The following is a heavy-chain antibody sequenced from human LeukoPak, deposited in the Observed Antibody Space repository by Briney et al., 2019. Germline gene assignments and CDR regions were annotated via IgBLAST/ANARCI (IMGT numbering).Heavy chain of an antibody. D-gene: IGHD3-3*01. CDR1: GGTFSSHA. V-gene: IGHV1-69*01. Sequence: SVKVSCKASGGTFSSHAISWVRQAPGQGLEWMGGIIPIFGTANYAQKFQGRVTITAEESTSTAYMELSSLRSEDTAVYYCARGFWSGLPSGLAYMDVWGKGTTVTVSS. CDR3: ARGFWSGLPSGLAYMDV. CDR2: IIPIFGTA. J-gene: IGHJ6*03.